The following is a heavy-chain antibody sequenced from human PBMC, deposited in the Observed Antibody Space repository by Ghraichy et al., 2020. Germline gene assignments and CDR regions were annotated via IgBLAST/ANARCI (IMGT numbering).Heavy chain of an antibody. V-gene: IGHV1-46*01. D-gene: IGHD5-18*01. J-gene: IGHJ4*02. Sequence: ASVKVSCKASGYTFTSYYMHWVRQAPGQGLEWMGIINPSGGSTSYAQKFQGRVTMTRDTSTSTVYMELSSLRSEDTAVYYCARDPQLWLNGEISGMSDWGQGTLVTVSS. CDR3: ARDPQLWLNGEISGMSD. CDR2: INPSGGST. CDR1: GYTFTSYY.